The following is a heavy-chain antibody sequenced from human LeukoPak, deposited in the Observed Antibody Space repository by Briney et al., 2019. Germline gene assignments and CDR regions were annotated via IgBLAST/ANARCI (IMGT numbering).Heavy chain of an antibody. CDR1: GITFSKAW. Sequence: KPGGPLRLSCAASGITFSKAWMSWVRQAPGKGLEWVARIKSKTDGGTIDYAAPVKGRFTISRDDSKNTLYLQMNSLITEDTAVHYCIIDGWIQVWFFDYWGRGTLVTVSS. CDR2: IKSKTDGGTI. J-gene: IGHJ4*02. D-gene: IGHD5-18*01. V-gene: IGHV3-15*01. CDR3: IIDGWIQVWFFDY.